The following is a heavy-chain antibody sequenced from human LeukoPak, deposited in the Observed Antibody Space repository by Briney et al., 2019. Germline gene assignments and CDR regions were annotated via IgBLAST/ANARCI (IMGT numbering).Heavy chain of an antibody. D-gene: IGHD6-6*01. CDR2: VSYSGST. CDR1: GGSVSGNY. V-gene: IGHV4-59*02. Sequence: SETLSLTCTVSGGSVSGNYWSWLRQPPGKGLEWIGYVSYSGSTNFNPSLKSRVSMSVGTSKNQFSLKLSSVTAADTAVYYCARGQYSSSHWGQGTTVTVSS. CDR3: ARGQYSSSH. J-gene: IGHJ6*02.